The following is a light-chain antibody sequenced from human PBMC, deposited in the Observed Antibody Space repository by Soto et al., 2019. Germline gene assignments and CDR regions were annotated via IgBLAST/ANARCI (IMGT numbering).Light chain of an antibody. Sequence: EIVLTQSPGTLSLSPGERATLSCRASQSVSSNYLTWYQQKPGQAPRLLTYGASSRATGIPDRFSGSGSGTDFTLTISRLEPEDFAVYYCQQYSTSPLTFGGGTKVDIK. J-gene: IGKJ4*01. V-gene: IGKV3-20*01. CDR3: QQYSTSPLT. CDR2: GAS. CDR1: QSVSSNY.